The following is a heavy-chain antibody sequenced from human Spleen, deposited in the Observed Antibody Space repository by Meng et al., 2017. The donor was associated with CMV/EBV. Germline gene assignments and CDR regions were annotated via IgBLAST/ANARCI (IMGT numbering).Heavy chain of an antibody. CDR1: GCTFNSYG. D-gene: IGHD3-3*01. CDR3: ARPTEVLEWFAFDY. J-gene: IGHJ4*02. V-gene: IGHV3-30*02. CDR2: IRYDGINK. Sequence: GESLKISCAASGCTFNSYGMHWVRQAPGKGLEWVTFIRYDGINKYYADSVKGRFTISRDNSKNTLYLQMNSLRTEDTAVYYCARPTEVLEWFAFDYWSQGTLVTVSS.